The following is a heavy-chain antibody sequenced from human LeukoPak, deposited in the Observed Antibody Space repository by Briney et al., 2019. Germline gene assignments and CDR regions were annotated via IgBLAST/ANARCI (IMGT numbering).Heavy chain of an antibody. V-gene: IGHV4-59*01. CDR1: GGSISSYY. Sequence: SETLSLTCTVYGGSISSYYWSWIRQPPGKGLEWIGYIYYSGSTNYNPSLKSRVTISVDTSKNQFSLKLSSVTAADTAVYYCARDSDYYDSSGHYDYWGQGTLVTVSS. CDR2: IYYSGST. CDR3: ARDSDYYDSSGHYDY. D-gene: IGHD3-22*01. J-gene: IGHJ4*02.